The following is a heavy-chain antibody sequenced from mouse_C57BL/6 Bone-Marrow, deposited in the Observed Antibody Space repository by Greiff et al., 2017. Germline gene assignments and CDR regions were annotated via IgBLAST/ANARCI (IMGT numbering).Heavy chain of an antibody. J-gene: IGHJ3*01. D-gene: IGHD1-1*01. CDR1: GFTFSSYA. CDR2: ISDGGSYT. V-gene: IGHV5-4*03. CDR3: ARGPYYYGSTPCAY. Sequence: EVKVVESGGGLVKPGGSLKLSCAASGFTFSSYAMSWVRQTPEKRLEWVATISDGGSYTYYPDNVKGRFTISRDNAKNNLYLQMSHLKSEDTAMYYCARGPYYYGSTPCAYWGQGTLVTVSA.